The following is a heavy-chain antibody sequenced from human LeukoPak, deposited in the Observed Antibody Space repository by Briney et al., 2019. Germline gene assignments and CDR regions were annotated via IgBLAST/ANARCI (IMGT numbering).Heavy chain of an antibody. V-gene: IGHV4-59*01. CDR1: SGSITRDY. CDR3: ARDASYYGMDV. J-gene: IGHJ6*02. Sequence: SETLSLTCTVSSGSITRDYWSWIRQPPGRGLEWIGDIYYSGSTNYNPSLKSRVTISIDTSKNQFSLKLSSVTAADTAVYYCARDASYYGMDVWGQGTTVTVSS. CDR2: IYYSGST.